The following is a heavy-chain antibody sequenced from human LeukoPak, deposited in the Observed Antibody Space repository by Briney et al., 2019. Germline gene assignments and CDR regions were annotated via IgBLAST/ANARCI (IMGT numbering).Heavy chain of an antibody. CDR1: GGSIGSYY. D-gene: IGHD6-19*01. V-gene: IGHV4-59*01. CDR3: ANLNSSGWFDY. Sequence: SETLSLTCTVSGGSIGSYYWSWIRQPPGKGLEWIGYIYYSGSTNYNPSLKSRVTISVDTSKNQFSLKLSSVTAADTVVYYCANLNSSGWFDYWGQGTLVTVSS. CDR2: IYYSGST. J-gene: IGHJ4*02.